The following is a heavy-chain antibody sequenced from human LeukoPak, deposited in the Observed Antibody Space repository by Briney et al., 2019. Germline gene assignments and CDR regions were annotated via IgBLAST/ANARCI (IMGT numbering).Heavy chain of an antibody. Sequence: GGSLRLSCAASGFTFSSYWMSWVRQAPGKGLEWVANIKQDGSEKYYVDSVKGRFTISRDNAKNSLYLQMNSLRAEDTAVYYCARDPIITMVRGEDYWGQGTLVTVSS. CDR2: IKQDGSEK. D-gene: IGHD3-10*01. J-gene: IGHJ4*02. V-gene: IGHV3-7*01. CDR3: ARDPIITMVRGEDY. CDR1: GFTFSSYW.